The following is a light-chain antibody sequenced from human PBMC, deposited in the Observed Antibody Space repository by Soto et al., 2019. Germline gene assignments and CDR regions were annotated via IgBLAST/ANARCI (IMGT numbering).Light chain of an antibody. CDR2: YDS. J-gene: IGLJ1*01. CDR1: NIGSKS. CDR3: QVWDSSSDPHYV. Sequence: SYELTQPPSVSVAPGKTARITCGGTNIGSKSVHWYQQKPGQAPVLVIYYDSDRPSGIPERFSGSNSGNTATLTISRVEAGDEADYYCQVWDSSSDPHYVFGTGTKLTV. V-gene: IGLV3-21*04.